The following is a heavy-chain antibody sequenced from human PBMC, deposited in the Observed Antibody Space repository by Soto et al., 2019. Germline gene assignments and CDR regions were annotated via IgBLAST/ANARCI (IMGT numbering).Heavy chain of an antibody. CDR2: IYSGGNT. CDR3: ARDPPGIAASGAGG. V-gene: IGHV3-53*01. J-gene: IGHJ4*02. Sequence: EVQLVESGGGLIQPGGSLRLSCAASGFTVSNNYMRWVRQAPGKGLEWVSLIYSGGNTHYADSVKGRFTISRDDSKNTLYLQMNSLRVEDTAVYYCARDPPGIAASGAGGWGQGTLVTVSS. D-gene: IGHD6-13*01. CDR1: GFTVSNNY.